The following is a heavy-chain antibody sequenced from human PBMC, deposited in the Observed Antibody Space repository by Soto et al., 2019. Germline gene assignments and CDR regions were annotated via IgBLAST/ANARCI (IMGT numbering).Heavy chain of an antibody. D-gene: IGHD3-3*01. V-gene: IGHV6-1*01. J-gene: IGHJ5*02. CDR2: TYYRSKWYN. Sequence: SQTLSLTCAISGDSVSSNSAAWNWIRQSPSRGLEWLGRTYYRSKWYNDYAVSVKSRITINPDTSKNQFSLQLNSVTPEDTAVYYCARETPTSTIFGVVDKNPNWFDPWRQGTLVTVSS. CDR1: GDSVSSNSAA. CDR3: ARETPTSTIFGVVDKNPNWFDP.